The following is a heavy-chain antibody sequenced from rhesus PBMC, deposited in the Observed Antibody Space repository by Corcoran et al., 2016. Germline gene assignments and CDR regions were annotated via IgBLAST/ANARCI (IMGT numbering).Heavy chain of an antibody. V-gene: IGHV1-111*02. CDR1: GYTFTDYY. D-gene: IGHD6-31*01. J-gene: IGHJ4*01. CDR2: VVTEDSEA. Sequence: EVQLVQSGAEVKKPGASVKISCKASGYTFTDYYLHRVRQDPGKGLEWMGRVVTEDSEAIHAQKFQDRVTITANTSTDTVYMGRSSLRSEDTAVYYCATSGYSSGFDYWGQGVLVTVSS. CDR3: ATSGYSSGFDY.